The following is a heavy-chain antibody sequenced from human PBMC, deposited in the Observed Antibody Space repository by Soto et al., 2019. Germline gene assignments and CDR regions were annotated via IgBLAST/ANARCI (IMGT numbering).Heavy chain of an antibody. D-gene: IGHD3-3*02. V-gene: IGHV1-8*02. J-gene: IGHJ5*02. CDR1: GYTFINYD. CDR2: MNPGSGKT. CDR3: ARMVSFCTLNWFDP. Sequence: GASVKVSCKASGYTFINYDISWVRQATGQGLEWMGWMNPGSGKTGYANKFQGRATMTRDASTSTAHLELISQTFEDTAVYYCARMVSFCTLNWFDPWGQGTLVTVSS.